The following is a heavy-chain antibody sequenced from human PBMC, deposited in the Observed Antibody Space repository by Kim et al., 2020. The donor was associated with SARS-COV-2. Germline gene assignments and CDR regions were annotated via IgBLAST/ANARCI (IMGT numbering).Heavy chain of an antibody. J-gene: IGHJ2*01. V-gene: IGHV3-43*02. CDR1: GFTFDDYA. D-gene: IGHD6-13*01. Sequence: GGSLRLSCAASGFTFDDYAMHWVRQAPGKGLEWVSLISGDGGSTYYADSVKGRFTISRDNSKNSLYLQMNSLRTEDTALYYCAKDINYSSSWYGWYFDLWGRGTLVTVSS. CDR2: ISGDGGST. CDR3: AKDINYSSSWYGWYFDL.